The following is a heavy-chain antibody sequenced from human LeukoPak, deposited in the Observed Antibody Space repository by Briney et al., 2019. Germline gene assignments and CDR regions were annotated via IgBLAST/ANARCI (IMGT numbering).Heavy chain of an antibody. D-gene: IGHD6-13*01. CDR3: ATEYSSSWSWSSN. J-gene: IGHJ4*02. CDR2: IKSKTDGGTT. V-gene: IGHV3-15*01. Sequence: GGSLRLSCAASGFTVSSNYMSWVRQAPGKGLEWVGRIKSKTDGGTTDYAAPVKGRFTISRDDSKNTLYLQMNSLKTEDTAVYYCATEYSSSWSWSSNWGQGTLVTVSS. CDR1: GFTVSSNY.